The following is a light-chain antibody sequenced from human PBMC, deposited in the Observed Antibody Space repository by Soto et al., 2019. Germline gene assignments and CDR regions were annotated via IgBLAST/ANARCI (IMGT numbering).Light chain of an antibody. CDR1: LSVSTY. CDR2: DAS. CDR3: QHRSSWPSLA. J-gene: IGKJ4*01. V-gene: IGKV3-11*01. Sequence: EIVLTQSPATLSLSPGERATLSCRASLSVSTYLAWYQQKPGQAPRLLIYDASNRATGIPARFSGSGSGTDFTLTISSLEPEDYAVYYCQHRSSWPSLAFGGGTKVDIK.